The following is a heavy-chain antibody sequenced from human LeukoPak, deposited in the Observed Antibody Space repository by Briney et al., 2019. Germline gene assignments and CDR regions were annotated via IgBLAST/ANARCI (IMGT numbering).Heavy chain of an antibody. J-gene: IGHJ3*02. V-gene: IGHV4-59*01. Sequence: SETLSLTCTVSGGSISTYYWSWIRQPPGKGLEWIGYIYYSDTTNYNPSLTSRVTISLDTSNNEFSLRLTSVTAADTAVYYCARGYTADTFDIWGQGTMVTVSS. D-gene: IGHD2-21*02. CDR2: IYYSDTT. CDR3: ARGYTADTFDI. CDR1: GGSISTYY.